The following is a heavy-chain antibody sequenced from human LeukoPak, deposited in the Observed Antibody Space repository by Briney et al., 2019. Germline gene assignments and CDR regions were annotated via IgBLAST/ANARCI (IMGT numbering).Heavy chain of an antibody. CDR3: AKGVAVASPYYFDY. V-gene: IGHV3-23*01. J-gene: IGHJ4*02. CDR2: ISGSGGGT. Sequence: PGGSLRLSCAVSGITLSNYGMSWVRQAPGKGLEWVAGISGSGGGTTYADSVKGRFTISRDNSKNTLYLQMNSLRAEDTAVYYCAKGVAVASPYYFDYWGQGTLVTVSS. D-gene: IGHD6-19*01. CDR1: GITLSNYG.